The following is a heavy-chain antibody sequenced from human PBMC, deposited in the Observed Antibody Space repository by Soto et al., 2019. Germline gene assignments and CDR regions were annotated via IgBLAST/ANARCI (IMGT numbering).Heavy chain of an antibody. CDR2: INHSGST. V-gene: IGHV4-34*01. Sequence: SETLSLTCAVYGGSFSGYYWSWIRQPPGKGLEWIGEINHSGSTNYNPSLKSRVTISVDTSKNQFSLKLSSVTAADTAVYYCARAPYCSSTSRFRFDSWGQGTLVPVSS. D-gene: IGHD2-2*01. J-gene: IGHJ4*02. CDR1: GGSFSGYY. CDR3: ARAPYCSSTSRFRFDS.